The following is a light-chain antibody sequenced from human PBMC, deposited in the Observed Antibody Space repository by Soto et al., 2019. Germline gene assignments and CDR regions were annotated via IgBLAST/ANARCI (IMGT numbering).Light chain of an antibody. V-gene: IGKV1-5*03. Sequence: DIQMTQSPSTLSASVGDRVTITCRASHSISSWLAWYQQKPGKAPKLLIYKASSLESRVPSRFSGSGSGTDFTLTISSLQPDDFATYYCKQYNSYPWTFGQGTKVEIK. CDR3: KQYNSYPWT. CDR2: KAS. CDR1: HSISSW. J-gene: IGKJ1*01.